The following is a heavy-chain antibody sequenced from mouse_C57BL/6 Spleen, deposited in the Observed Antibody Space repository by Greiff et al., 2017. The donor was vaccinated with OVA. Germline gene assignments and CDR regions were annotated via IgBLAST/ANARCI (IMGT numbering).Heavy chain of an antibody. J-gene: IGHJ1*03. CDR3: AREGGRNWYFDV. CDR1: GYTFTSYW. CDR2: IDPSDSYT. V-gene: IGHV1-59*01. D-gene: IGHD3-3*01. Sequence: QVQLKQPGAELVRPGTSVKLSCKASGYTFTSYWMHWVKQRPGQGLEWIGVIDPSDSYTNYNQKFKGKATLTVDTSSSTAYMQLSSLTSEDSAVYYGAREGGRNWYFDVWGTGTTVTVSS.